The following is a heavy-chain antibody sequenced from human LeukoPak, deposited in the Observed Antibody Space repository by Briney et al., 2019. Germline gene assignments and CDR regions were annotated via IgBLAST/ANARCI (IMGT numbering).Heavy chain of an antibody. D-gene: IGHD2-2*01. CDR2: IYDSGST. J-gene: IGHJ4*02. CDR3: ARLLNPPQAIDY. V-gene: IGHV4-39*01. CDR1: GGSIRSSYYY. Sequence: NTSETLSLTCTVSGGSIRSSYYYWGWIRQPPGKGLEWIGSIYDSGSTYYNPSLKSRVTISVDTSKNQFSLKLSSVTAADTAVYYCARLLNPPQAIDYWGQGTLVTVSS.